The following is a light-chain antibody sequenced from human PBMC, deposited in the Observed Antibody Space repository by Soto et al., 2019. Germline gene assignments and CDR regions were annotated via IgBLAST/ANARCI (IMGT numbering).Light chain of an antibody. J-gene: IGKJ1*01. Sequence: EIVMTQSPATLSVSPGERATLSCRASQSVSSNLAWYQQKPGQAPRLLIYGASTRATGIPARFSGSGSGTEFTLTISSLQSEDLEVYYCQQYNKWPPTWTFGQGTKVDIK. V-gene: IGKV3-15*01. CDR2: GAS. CDR3: QQYNKWPPTWT. CDR1: QSVSSN.